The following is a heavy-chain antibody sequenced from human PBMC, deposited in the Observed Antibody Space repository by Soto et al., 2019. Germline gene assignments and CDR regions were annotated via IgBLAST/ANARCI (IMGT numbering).Heavy chain of an antibody. CDR2: MNPNSGNT. V-gene: IGHV1-8*01. J-gene: IGHJ6*03. Sequence: ASVKVSCKASGYTFTSYDINWVRQATGQGLEWMGWMNPNSGNTGYAQKFQGRVTMTRNTSISTAYMELSSLRSEDTAVYYCAREVAAAGDYYYYYMDVWGKGTTVTVSS. D-gene: IGHD6-13*01. CDR1: GYTFTSYD. CDR3: AREVAAAGDYYYYYMDV.